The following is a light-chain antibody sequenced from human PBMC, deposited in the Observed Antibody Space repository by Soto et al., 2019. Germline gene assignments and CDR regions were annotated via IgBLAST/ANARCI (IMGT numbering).Light chain of an antibody. V-gene: IGLV2-11*01. CDR3: CSYAGSYTVL. CDR2: DVS. CDR1: SSDVGGYNY. J-gene: IGLJ2*01. Sequence: QSALTQPRSVSGSPGQSVTISCTGTSSDVGGYNYVSWYQQHADKAPKLMIYDVSKRPSGVPDRFSGSKSANTASLTISGLQAEDEADYYCCSYAGSYTVLFGGGTKLTVL.